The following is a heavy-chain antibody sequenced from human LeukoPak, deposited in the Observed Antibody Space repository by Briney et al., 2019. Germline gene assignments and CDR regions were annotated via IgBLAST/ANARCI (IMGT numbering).Heavy chain of an antibody. V-gene: IGHV3-11*01. J-gene: IGHJ4*02. CDR2: ITTSGSTI. D-gene: IGHD5-18*01. CDR3: ARDAYSYGYSDY. CDR1: GFTFSDYY. Sequence: GGSLRLSCAASGFTFSDYYMSWIRQAPGKGLEMVSYITTSGSTIYYADSVKARFTMSRDNTKNVVYLQMNSLRADDTAVYFCARDAYSYGYSDYWGQGTLVTVSS.